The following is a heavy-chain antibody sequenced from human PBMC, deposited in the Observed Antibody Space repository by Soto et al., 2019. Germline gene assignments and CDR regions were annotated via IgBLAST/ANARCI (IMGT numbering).Heavy chain of an antibody. J-gene: IGHJ4*02. D-gene: IGHD3-22*01. CDR2: INSGSTSV. V-gene: IGHV3-48*01. CDR3: GSSASPDAY. CDR1: GFIFNSYS. Sequence: PGGSLRLSCVASGFIFNSYSMNWVRQAPGKGLEWISYINSGSTSVFYADSVKGRFTISRDNAKNSLYLQMNSLSAEDTAVYYCGSSASPDAYWGQGTLVTVSS.